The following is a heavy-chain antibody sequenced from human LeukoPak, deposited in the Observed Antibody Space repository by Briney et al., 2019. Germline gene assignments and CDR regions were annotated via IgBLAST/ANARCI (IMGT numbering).Heavy chain of an antibody. CDR3: AKDVPTAYFDY. CDR1: GFTVSSNY. J-gene: IGHJ4*02. V-gene: IGHV3-53*05. Sequence: GSLRLSCAASGFTVSSNYMSWVRQAPGKGLEWVSVIYSGGSTYYADSVKGRFTISRDNSKTTLYLQMNSLRAEDTAVYYCAKDVPTAYFDYWGQGTLVTVSS. D-gene: IGHD2-2*01. CDR2: IYSGGST.